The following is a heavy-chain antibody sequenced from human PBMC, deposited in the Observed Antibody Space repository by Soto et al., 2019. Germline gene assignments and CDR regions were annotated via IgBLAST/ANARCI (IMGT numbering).Heavy chain of an antibody. J-gene: IGHJ2*01. V-gene: IGHV4-31*03. Sequence: QVQLQESGPGLVKPSQTLSLTCTVSGGSISSGGYYWSWIRQHPGKGLEWIGYIYYSGSTYYNPSLKSRVTISVDTSKNQFSLKLSSVTAADTAVYYCARDRPLHYYDSSAPSGVDLWGRGTLVTVSS. CDR3: ARDRPLHYYDSSAPSGVDL. CDR1: GGSISSGGYY. D-gene: IGHD3-22*01. CDR2: IYYSGST.